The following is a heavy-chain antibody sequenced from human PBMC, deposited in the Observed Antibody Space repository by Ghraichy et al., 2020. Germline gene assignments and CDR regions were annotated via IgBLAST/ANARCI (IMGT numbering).Heavy chain of an antibody. V-gene: IGHV4-38-2*02. CDR1: GYSISSHYY. Sequence: SETLSLTCTVSGYSISSHYYWDWIRQPPGKGLEWIGTIYHSGITYYNPSLKSRVTMSVDTSKNQFSLKLTSVTAADTAVYYCARLDYGSGSYPKIFDYWGQGTLVTVSS. CDR3: ARLDYGSGSYPKIFDY. D-gene: IGHD3-10*01. J-gene: IGHJ4*02. CDR2: IYHSGIT.